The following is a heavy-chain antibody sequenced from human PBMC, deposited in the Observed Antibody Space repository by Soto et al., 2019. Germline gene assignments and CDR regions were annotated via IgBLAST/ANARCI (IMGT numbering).Heavy chain of an antibody. CDR3: ARETATATQEGVDF. Sequence: ASVKVSCKASGYTFSDYYIHWVRQAAGQGLEWMGWINPNSGGTKYAPKFQGGVTMTRDTSITTAYMELSRLRSGDTAVYYCARETATATQEGVDFRGQGTLVTVSS. D-gene: IGHD1-1*01. CDR1: GYTFSDYY. J-gene: IGHJ4*02. V-gene: IGHV1-2*02. CDR2: INPNSGGT.